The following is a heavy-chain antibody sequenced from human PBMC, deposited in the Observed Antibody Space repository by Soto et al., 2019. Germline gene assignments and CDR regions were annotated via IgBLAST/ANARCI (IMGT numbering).Heavy chain of an antibody. V-gene: IGHV4-59*01. CDR1: GGSISSYY. Sequence: SETLSLTCTVSGGSISSYYWSWIRQPPGKGLELIGYIYYSGSTNYNPSLKSRVTISVDTSKNQFSLKLSSVTAADTAVYYCARQRAGHDILTRSYYYYVMDVWAQGTTVTVSS. J-gene: IGHJ6*02. CDR2: IYYSGST. CDR3: ARQRAGHDILTRSYYYYVMDV. D-gene: IGHD3-9*01.